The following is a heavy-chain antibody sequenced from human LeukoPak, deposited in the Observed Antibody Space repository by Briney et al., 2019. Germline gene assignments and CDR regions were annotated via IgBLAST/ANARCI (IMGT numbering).Heavy chain of an antibody. CDR1: GFTFSSYA. CDR3: AKDLTTYCSSTSCHGGLFDY. V-gene: IGHV3-23*01. J-gene: IGHJ4*02. CDR2: ISGSGGST. D-gene: IGHD2-2*01. Sequence: GGSLRLSCAASGFTFSSYAMSWVRQAPGKGLEWVSAISGSGGSTYYADSVKGRFTISRDNSKNTLYLQMNSLRAEDTAVYYRAKDLTTYCSSTSCHGGLFDYWGQGTLVTVSS.